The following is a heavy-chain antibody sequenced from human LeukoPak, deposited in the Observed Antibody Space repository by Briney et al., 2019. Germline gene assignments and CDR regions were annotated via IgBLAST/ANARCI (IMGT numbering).Heavy chain of an antibody. CDR2: INPNSGGT. CDR1: GYTFTTYY. J-gene: IGHJ3*02. D-gene: IGHD3-3*01. V-gene: IGHV1-2*02. CDR3: ARDLDVVDDFWSGYSGDAFDI. Sequence: ASVKVSCKASGYTFTTYYMHWVRQAPGQGLEWMGWINPNSGGTNYAQKFQGRVTMTRDTSISTAYMELSRLGSDDTAVYYCARDLDVVDDFWSGYSGDAFDIWGQGTMVTVSS.